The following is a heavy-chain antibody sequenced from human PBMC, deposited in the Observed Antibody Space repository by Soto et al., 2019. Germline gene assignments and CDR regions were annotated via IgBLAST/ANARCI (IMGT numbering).Heavy chain of an antibody. D-gene: IGHD4-4*01. Sequence: PGESLKISFKASGYSFSNYWIGWVRQMPGKGLEWMAIFNPGDSESRYSPSFQGQVTISADKSISTAYLQWNSLKASDTAMYYCARPSNNYVAHWGQGTLVTVSS. CDR2: FNPGDSES. CDR1: GYSFSNYW. J-gene: IGHJ4*02. V-gene: IGHV5-51*01. CDR3: ARPSNNYVAH.